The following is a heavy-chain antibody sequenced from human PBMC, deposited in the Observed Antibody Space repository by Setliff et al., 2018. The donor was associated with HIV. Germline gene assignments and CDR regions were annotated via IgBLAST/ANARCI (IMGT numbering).Heavy chain of an antibody. CDR2: FDPQDGKT. D-gene: IGHD3-10*01. J-gene: IGHJ3*02. CDR3: ARAEFLGPESDFDI. V-gene: IGHV1-24*01. Sequence: ASVKVSCKISGYTLTEVSMHWVRQAPGKGLEWMGYFDPQDGKTIYAQKFQGRVTITADKSTSTAYLELSSLTYDDTAIYYCARAEFLGPESDFDIWGQGTMVTVSS. CDR1: GYTLTEVS.